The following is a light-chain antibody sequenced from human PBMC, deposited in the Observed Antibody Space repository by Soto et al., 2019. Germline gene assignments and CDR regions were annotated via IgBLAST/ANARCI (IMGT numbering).Light chain of an antibody. CDR1: QSVSSNF. J-gene: IGKJ1*01. CDR3: QQYGSSPT. Sequence: DIVLTQSPGTLSSSPGERATLSCRASQSVSSNFLAWYQQKPGQAPRLLIYGASSRATGIPDRFSGSGSGTDFTLTIIRLEPEDFAVYYCQQYGSSPTFGQGTKVAMK. CDR2: GAS. V-gene: IGKV3-20*01.